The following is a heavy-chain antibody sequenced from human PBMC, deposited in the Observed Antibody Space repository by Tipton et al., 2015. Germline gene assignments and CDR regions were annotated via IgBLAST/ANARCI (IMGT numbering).Heavy chain of an antibody. CDR2: ISHSGNT. Sequence: TLSLTCTVSGGSVSTSNYYWGWIRQPPGKGLEWIGSISHSGNTYYNPSLKSRVTMSRDTSKNQFSLKLTSVTAADTAVYYCAKSGENYHRSFFDSWGQGTLVTVSS. V-gene: IGHV4-39*07. D-gene: IGHD1-7*01. CDR3: AKSGENYHRSFFDS. CDR1: GGSVSTSNYY. J-gene: IGHJ4*02.